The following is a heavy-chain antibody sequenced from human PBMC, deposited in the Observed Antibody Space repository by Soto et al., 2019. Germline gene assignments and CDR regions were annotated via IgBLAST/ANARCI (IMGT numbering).Heavy chain of an antibody. CDR3: ARLRMGSGWYYFDY. CDR2: IIPIFGTA. V-gene: IGHV1-69*13. J-gene: IGHJ4*02. CDR1: GGTFSSYA. D-gene: IGHD6-19*01. Sequence: ASVKVSCKASGGTFSSYAISWVRQAPGQGLEWMGGIIPIFGTANYAQKFQGRVTITADESTSTAYMELSSLRSEDTAVYYCARLRMGSGWYYFDYWGQGTLVTVSS.